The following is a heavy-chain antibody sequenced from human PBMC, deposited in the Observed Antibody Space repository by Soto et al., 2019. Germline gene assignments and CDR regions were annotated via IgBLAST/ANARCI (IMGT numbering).Heavy chain of an antibody. CDR2: FDPEDGET. CDR3: ATGPLRYFDWSCLHH. J-gene: IGHJ5*02. Sequence: ASVKVSCKVSGYTLTELSMHWVRHSPGKGLEWMGGFDPEDGETIYAQKFQGRVTMTEDTSTDTAYMELSSLRSEDTAVYYCATGPLRYFDWSCLHHWGQGTLVTVSS. V-gene: IGHV1-24*01. CDR1: GYTLTELS. D-gene: IGHD3-9*01.